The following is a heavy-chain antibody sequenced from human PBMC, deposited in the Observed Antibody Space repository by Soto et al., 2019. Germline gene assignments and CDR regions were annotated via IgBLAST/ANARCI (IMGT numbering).Heavy chain of an antibody. D-gene: IGHD2-21*02. Sequence: GWSLRLSCVASVFTFINSAMSWVRHVPGKGLEWAAGISSSGGRTNYADSVKGRFTISRDNSKGTLYLQMNSLRAEDTALYYCAKVQEFCGFNCYIVDSWGQGVLVTVSS. V-gene: IGHV3-23*01. CDR3: AKVQEFCGFNCYIVDS. J-gene: IGHJ4*02. CDR1: VFTFINSA. CDR2: ISSSGGRT.